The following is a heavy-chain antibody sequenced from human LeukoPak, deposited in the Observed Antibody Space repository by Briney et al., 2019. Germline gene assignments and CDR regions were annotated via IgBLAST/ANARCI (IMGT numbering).Heavy chain of an antibody. CDR3: AKDHMSSPVTYGYSFDS. CDR2: ISGSGVST. D-gene: IGHD5-18*01. V-gene: IGHV3-23*01. CDR1: GFTFNIYA. J-gene: IGHJ4*02. Sequence: GGSLRLSCAASGFTFNIYAMNWVRQAPGKGLEWVAAISGSGVSTRDADSVKGWFTISRDNSKNTLYLQMSSLRAEDTAVYYCAKDHMSSPVTYGYSFDSWGQGTLVTVSS.